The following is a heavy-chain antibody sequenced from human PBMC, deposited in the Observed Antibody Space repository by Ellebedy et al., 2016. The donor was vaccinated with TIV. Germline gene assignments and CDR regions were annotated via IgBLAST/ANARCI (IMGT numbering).Heavy chain of an antibody. V-gene: IGHV1-46*01. Sequence: ASVKVSXKASGYTFTGYYMNWVRQAPGQGLEWMGIINPSGGSTTYAQKFQGRVIMTRDTSTRTVYMEMISLSSDDTAVYYCARGYGDWGYWGQGTLVTVSS. CDR2: INPSGGST. CDR1: GYTFTGYY. CDR3: ARGYGDWGY. D-gene: IGHD2-21*02. J-gene: IGHJ4*02.